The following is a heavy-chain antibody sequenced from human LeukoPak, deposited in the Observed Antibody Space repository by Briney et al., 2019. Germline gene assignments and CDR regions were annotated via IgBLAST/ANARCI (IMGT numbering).Heavy chain of an antibody. Sequence: SQTLSLTCAISGDSVSSNSAAWNWIRQSPSIGLEGLGRTYYRSKWYNDYAVPVKSRITINTDTSKNQFSLQLNSVTPEDTAVYYCARDETIFGVVIIPFDYWGQGTLVTVSS. CDR1: GDSVSSNSAA. CDR3: ARDETIFGVVIIPFDY. J-gene: IGHJ4*02. V-gene: IGHV6-1*01. CDR2: TYYRSKWYN. D-gene: IGHD3-3*01.